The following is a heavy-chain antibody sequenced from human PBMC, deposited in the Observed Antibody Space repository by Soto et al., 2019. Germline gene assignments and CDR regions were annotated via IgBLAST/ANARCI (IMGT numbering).Heavy chain of an antibody. CDR2: IIPIFGTA. D-gene: IGHD1-20*01. V-gene: IGHV1-69*13. CDR3: ARGGDNWKNYFDY. J-gene: IGHJ4*02. CDR1: GGTFSSYA. Sequence: SVKVSCKASGGTFSSYAISWVRQAPGQGLEWMGGIIPIFGTANYAQKFQGRVTITADESTSTAYMELSSLRSEDTAVYYCARGGDNWKNYFDYWGQGTMVAVYS.